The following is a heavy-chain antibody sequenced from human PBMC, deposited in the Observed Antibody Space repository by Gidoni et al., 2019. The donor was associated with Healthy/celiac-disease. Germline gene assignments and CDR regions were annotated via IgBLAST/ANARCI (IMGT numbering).Heavy chain of an antibody. Sequence: QVQLVQSGAEVKKPGASVTVSYKASGYTFTSYGISWLRQDPGQGLEWMGWISAYNGNTNYAQKLQCRVTMTTDKSTSTAYMDLRSLRSDDTAVYYCARDHIAVAAKNPFDYWGQGTLVTVSS. V-gene: IGHV1-18*01. CDR3: ARDHIAVAAKNPFDY. J-gene: IGHJ4*02. D-gene: IGHD6-19*01. CDR2: ISAYNGNT. CDR1: GYTFTSYG.